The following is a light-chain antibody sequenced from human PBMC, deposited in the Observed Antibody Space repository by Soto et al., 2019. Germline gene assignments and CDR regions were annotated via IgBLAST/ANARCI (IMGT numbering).Light chain of an antibody. Sequence: QSALTQPRSVSGSPGQSVTISCTGTNSDIGNYNYVSWYQQHPGKAPKVMIYDVSKRPSGVPDRFSGSKSGNTASLTISGLQAEDAADYYCCSYPGLHTWVFGGGTKLTVL. CDR3: CSYPGLHTWV. V-gene: IGLV2-11*01. J-gene: IGLJ3*02. CDR1: NSDIGNYNY. CDR2: DVS.